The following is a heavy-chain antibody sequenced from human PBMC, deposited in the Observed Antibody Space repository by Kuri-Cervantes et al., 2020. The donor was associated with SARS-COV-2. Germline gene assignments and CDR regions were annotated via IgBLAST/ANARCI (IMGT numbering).Heavy chain of an antibody. D-gene: IGHD1-26*01. CDR3: RGELLNLDY. CDR2: INWNGGST. Sequence: GESLKISCTASGFTFDDYGMSWVRQAPGKGLEWVSGINWNGGSTGYADSVKGRFTISRDNAKNTLYLQMNSLRAEDTAVYYCRGELLNLDYWGQGTLVTVSS. CDR1: GFTFDDYG. J-gene: IGHJ4*02. V-gene: IGHV3-20*04.